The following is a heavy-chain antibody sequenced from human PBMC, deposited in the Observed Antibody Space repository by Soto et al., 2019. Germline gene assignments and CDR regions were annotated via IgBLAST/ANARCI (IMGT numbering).Heavy chain of an antibody. D-gene: IGHD6-25*01. J-gene: IGHJ6*02. CDR2: ISYDGSNK. V-gene: IGHV3-30-3*01. CDR1: GFTFSSYA. CDR3: ARDIAPAMGRYYYYGMDV. Sequence: GGSLRLSCAASGFTFSSYAMHWVRQAPGKGLEWVAVISYDGSNKYYADSVKGRFTISRDNSKNTLYLQMNSLRAEDTAVYYCARDIAPAMGRYYYYGMDVWGQGTTVTVSS.